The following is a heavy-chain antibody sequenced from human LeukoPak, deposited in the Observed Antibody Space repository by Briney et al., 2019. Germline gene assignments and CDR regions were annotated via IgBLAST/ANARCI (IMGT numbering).Heavy chain of an antibody. CDR1: GYSIRSGYF. CDR2: VSHSGTT. CDR3: ARQFVGDYYMDV. Sequence: PSETLSLTCNVSGYSIRSGYFWGWVRQPPGKGLEWIGSVSHSGTTFYNPSLKSRVTISADTSKNHFSLTLTSVTAADTAVYYCARQFVGDYYMDVWGKGTTVTISS. V-gene: IGHV4-38-2*02. J-gene: IGHJ6*03. D-gene: IGHD3-10*01.